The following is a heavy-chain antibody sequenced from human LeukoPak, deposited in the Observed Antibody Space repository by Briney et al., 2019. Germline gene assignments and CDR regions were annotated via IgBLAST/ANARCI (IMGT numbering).Heavy chain of an antibody. J-gene: IGHJ5*02. CDR2: IFPILGIA. Sequence: SVKVSCKASGGTFSSYAISWVRQAPGQGLEWMGRIFPILGIANYAQKFQGRVTITADKSTSTAYMELSSLRSEDTAVYYCARDMNWFDPWGQGTLVTVSS. V-gene: IGHV1-69*04. CDR3: ARDMNWFDP. CDR1: GGTFSSYA.